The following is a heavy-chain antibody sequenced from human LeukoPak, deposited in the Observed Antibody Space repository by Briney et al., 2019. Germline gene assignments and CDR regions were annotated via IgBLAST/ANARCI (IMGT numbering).Heavy chain of an antibody. CDR2: IIPIFGTA. D-gene: IGHD1-20*01. Sequence: SVKVSCKASGGTFSSYAISWVRQAPGQGLEWMGGIIPIFGTANYAQKFQGRVTITTDESTSTAYMELSSLRSEDTAVYYCAYSWNAVDDNWFDPWGQGTLVTVSS. J-gene: IGHJ5*02. CDR3: AYSWNAVDDNWFDP. CDR1: GGTFSSYA. V-gene: IGHV1-69*05.